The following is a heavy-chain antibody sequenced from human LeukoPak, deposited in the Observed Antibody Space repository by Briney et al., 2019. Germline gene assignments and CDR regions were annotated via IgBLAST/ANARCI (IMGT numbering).Heavy chain of an antibody. V-gene: IGHV4-34*01. CDR1: GGSFSGYY. CDR2: INHSGST. D-gene: IGHD5-18*01. Sequence: PSETLSLTCAVYGGSFSGYYWSWIRQPPGKGLEWIGEINHSGSTNYNPSLKSRVTLSVDTSKNQFSLKLSSVTAADTAVYYCARGNRMQLWSFDYWGQGTLVTVSS. J-gene: IGHJ4*02. CDR3: ARGNRMQLWSFDY.